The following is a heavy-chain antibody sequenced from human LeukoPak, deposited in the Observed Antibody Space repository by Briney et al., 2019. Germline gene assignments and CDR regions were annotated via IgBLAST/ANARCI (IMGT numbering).Heavy chain of an antibody. CDR2: IRYDGSNK. CDR3: AKEGDSGSFDI. D-gene: IGHD2-21*02. V-gene: IGHV3-30*02. J-gene: IGHJ3*02. Sequence: EGSLRLSCTASGFTFGGYAMSWFRQAPGKGLEWVAFIRYDGSNKYYADSVKGRFTISRDNSKNTVYLQMNSLRLEDTNLYYCAKEGDSGSFDIWGQGTVVTVSS. CDR1: GFTFGGYA.